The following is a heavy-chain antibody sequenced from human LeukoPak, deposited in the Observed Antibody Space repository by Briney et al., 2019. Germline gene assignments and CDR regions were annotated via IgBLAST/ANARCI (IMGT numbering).Heavy chain of an antibody. CDR2: ISSSSSTI. CDR1: GFTVSSNY. J-gene: IGHJ6*04. D-gene: IGHD3-10*02. CDR3: AELGITMIGGV. Sequence: PGGSLRLSCAASGFTVSSNYMSWVRQAPGKGLEWVSYISSSSSTIYCADSVKGRFTISRDNAKNSLYLQMNSLRAEDTAVYYCAELGITMIGGVWGKGTTVTISS. V-gene: IGHV3-48*04.